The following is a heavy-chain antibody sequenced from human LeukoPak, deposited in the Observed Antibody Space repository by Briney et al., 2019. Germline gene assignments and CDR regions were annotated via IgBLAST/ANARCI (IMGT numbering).Heavy chain of an antibody. V-gene: IGHV3-7*03. J-gene: IGHJ4*02. CDR1: LFTPRRYW. CDR3: ARLVYYGTGGGQVDY. D-gene: IGHD3-10*01. CDR2: IKQYGREK. Sequence: PRRTPSLSRAVSLFTPRRYWTSWVRQAPAQGLDWVANIKQYGREKYYVDSVKGRVTISRDKAKNSLYLQMSSVRAEDTAVYYCARLVYYGTGGGQVDYWGQGTLVTVAS.